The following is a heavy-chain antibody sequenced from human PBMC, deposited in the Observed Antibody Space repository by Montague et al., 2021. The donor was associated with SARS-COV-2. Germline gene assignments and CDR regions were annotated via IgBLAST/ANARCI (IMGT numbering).Heavy chain of an antibody. D-gene: IGHD6-13*01. CDR2: HNYSGNT. CDR1: GGSFSSCSYF. CDR3: ARAFIAAAGTTSFDY. J-gene: IGHJ4*02. V-gene: IGHV4-39*01. Sequence: SETLSLTCTVSGGSFSSCSYFWGWLRQPTGQELEWIGSHNYSGNTYSTLSLRSRVTISVATSQNPFSLKLSSVAAAATAVYSCARAFIAAAGTTSFDYWGQGTLVTASS.